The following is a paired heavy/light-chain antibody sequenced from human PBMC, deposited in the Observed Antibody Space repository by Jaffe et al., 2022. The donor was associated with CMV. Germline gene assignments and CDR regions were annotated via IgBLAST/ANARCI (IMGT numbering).Light chain of an antibody. Sequence: DIQMTQSPSSLSASVGDRVTITCQASQDISNYLNWYQQKPGKAPKLLIYDASNLETGVPSRFSGSGSGTDFTFTISSLQPEDIATYYCQQYDNLPRTFGQGTKVEIK. J-gene: IGKJ1*01. CDR2: DAS. V-gene: IGKV1-33*01. CDR1: QDISNY. CDR3: QQYDNLPRT.
Heavy chain of an antibody. J-gene: IGHJ5*02. V-gene: IGHV4-4*07. CDR3: ARSDTARGGAWFDP. CDR1: GGSISSYY. Sequence: QVQLQESGPGLVKPSETLSLTCTVSGGSISSYYWSWIRQPAGKGLEWIGRIYTSGSTNYNPSLKSRVTMSVDTSKNQFSLKLSSVTAADTAVYYCARSDTARGGAWFDPWGQGTLVTVSS. CDR2: IYTSGST. D-gene: IGHD5-18*01.